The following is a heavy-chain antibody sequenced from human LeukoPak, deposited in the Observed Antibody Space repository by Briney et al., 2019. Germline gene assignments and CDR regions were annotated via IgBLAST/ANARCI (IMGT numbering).Heavy chain of an antibody. V-gene: IGHV4-30-2*01. CDR3: ARRMRFGSAPYYYYGMDV. J-gene: IGHJ6*02. CDR1: GGSISSGGYS. D-gene: IGHD3-10*01. Sequence: SQTLSLTCAVSGGSISSGGYSWSWIRQPPGKGLEWIGYIYHSGSTYYNPSLKSRVTISVDRSKNQFSLKLSSVTAADTAVYYCARRMRFGSAPYYYYGMDVWGQGTTVTVSS. CDR2: IYHSGST.